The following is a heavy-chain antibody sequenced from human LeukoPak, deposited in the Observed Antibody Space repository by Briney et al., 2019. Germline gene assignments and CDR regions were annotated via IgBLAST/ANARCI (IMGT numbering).Heavy chain of an antibody. D-gene: IGHD3-16*01. CDR2: VYYSGST. CDR3: AKHLTNAYYDMIWFDP. V-gene: IGHV4-59*01. Sequence: SETLSLTCTVSGGSISSNYWSWIRQPPGKGPEWIGYVYYSGSTNYNPSLKSRVTISVDTSQNQFSLKLSSVTAADTAVYYRAKHLTNAYYDMIWFDPWGQGTLVTVSS. CDR1: GGSISSNY. J-gene: IGHJ5*02.